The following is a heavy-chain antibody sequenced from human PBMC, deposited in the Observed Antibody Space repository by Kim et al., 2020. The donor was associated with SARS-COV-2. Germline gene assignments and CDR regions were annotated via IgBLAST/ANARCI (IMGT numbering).Heavy chain of an antibody. D-gene: IGHD1-26*01. Sequence: YAQKFQGRVTMTRDTSTSTVYMELSSLRSEDTAVYYCAGDLSGYYYYGMDVWGQGTTVTVSS. J-gene: IGHJ6*02. CDR3: AGDLSGYYYYGMDV. V-gene: IGHV1-46*01.